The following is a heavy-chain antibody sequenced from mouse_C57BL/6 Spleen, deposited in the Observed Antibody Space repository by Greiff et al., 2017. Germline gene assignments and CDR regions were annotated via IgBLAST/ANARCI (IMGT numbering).Heavy chain of an antibody. J-gene: IGHJ2*01. CDR3: AREGDWADY. CDR1: GYAFTNYL. Sequence: QVQLKESGAELVRPGTSVKVSCKASGYAFTNYLIEWVKQRPGQGLEWIGVINPGSGGTNYNEKFKGKATLTADKSSSTAYMQLSSLTSEDSAVYFCAREGDWADYWGQGTTLTVSS. D-gene: IGHD4-1*01. V-gene: IGHV1-54*01. CDR2: INPGSGGT.